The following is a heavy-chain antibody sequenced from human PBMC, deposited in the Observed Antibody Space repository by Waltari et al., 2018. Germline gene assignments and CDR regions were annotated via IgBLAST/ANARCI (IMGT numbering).Heavy chain of an antibody. CDR1: GDSATKYF. Sequence: QVQLLESGPGLVKPSEPLSLTCSVSGDSATKYFWSWIRQPPGRGLEWIGYITNLGRTNYKASLKSRLTISVDASKKFFSLKMTSVTAADTAVYFCARGSGSPYFDSWGQGTLVTV. J-gene: IGHJ4*01. D-gene: IGHD3-10*01. CDR3: ARGSGSPYFDS. CDR2: ITNLGRT. V-gene: IGHV4-4*08.